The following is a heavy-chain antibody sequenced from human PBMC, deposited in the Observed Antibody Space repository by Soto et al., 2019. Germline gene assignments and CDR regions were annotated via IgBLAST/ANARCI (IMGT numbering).Heavy chain of an antibody. D-gene: IGHD3-3*01. Sequence: GESLKISCKGSGYSFTSYWIGWVRQMPGKGLEWMGIIYPGDSDTRYSPSFQGQVTISADKSISTAYLQWSSLKASDTAMYYCARHKRITIFGGGPFPKNYYYGMDVWGQGTTVTVSS. V-gene: IGHV5-51*01. CDR2: IYPGDSDT. CDR1: GYSFTSYW. CDR3: ARHKRITIFGGGPFPKNYYYGMDV. J-gene: IGHJ6*02.